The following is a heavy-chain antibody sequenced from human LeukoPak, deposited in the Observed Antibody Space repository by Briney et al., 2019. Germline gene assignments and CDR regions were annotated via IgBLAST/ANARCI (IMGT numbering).Heavy chain of an antibody. CDR1: GFTFSSYG. Sequence: GGPLRLSCAASGFTFSSYGMHWVRQAPGKGLEWVAVISYDGSNKYYADSVKGRFTISRDNSKNTLYLQMNSLRAEDTAVYYCAKDMGFWSGYYYYGMDVWGQGTTVTVSS. J-gene: IGHJ6*02. D-gene: IGHD3-3*01. V-gene: IGHV3-30*18. CDR2: ISYDGSNK. CDR3: AKDMGFWSGYYYYGMDV.